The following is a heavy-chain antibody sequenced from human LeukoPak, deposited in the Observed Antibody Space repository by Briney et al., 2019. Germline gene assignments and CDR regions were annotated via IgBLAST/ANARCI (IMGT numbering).Heavy chain of an antibody. CDR1: GFSFSTYD. J-gene: IGHJ4*02. Sequence: GGSLRLSCVGSGFSFSTYDMGWVRQTPGKGLEWVSAISTTGGYTEDADSVKGRFTISRDNSQNTLFLQMHSLRAEDTAVYYCAKKAATIKCPFDIWGEGTLVTVSP. D-gene: IGHD5-24*01. CDR3: AKKAATIKCPFDI. CDR2: ISTTGGYT. V-gene: IGHV3-23*01.